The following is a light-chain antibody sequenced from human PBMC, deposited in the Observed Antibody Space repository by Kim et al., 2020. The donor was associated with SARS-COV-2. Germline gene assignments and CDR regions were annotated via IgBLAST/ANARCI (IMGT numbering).Light chain of an antibody. CDR3: QSNYNYLTGGGV. CDR2: ANN. Sequence: VTVTRSCSGSNIGAAYYSYWYQQHPRAAPPPLIYANNNRPSGVPGPVCGSKSGASASLAITGLQAEDEADYYCQSNYNYLTGGGVFGGGTQLTVL. CDR1: GSNIGAAYY. J-gene: IGLJ3*02. V-gene: IGLV1-40*03.